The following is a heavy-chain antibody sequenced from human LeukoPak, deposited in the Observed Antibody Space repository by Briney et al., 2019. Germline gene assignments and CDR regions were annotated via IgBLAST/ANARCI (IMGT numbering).Heavy chain of an antibody. CDR1: GGSISSNNYY. CDR3: GRDGYNWDAFDI. J-gene: IGHJ3*02. D-gene: IGHD5-24*01. V-gene: IGHV4-39*01. Sequence: SETLSLTCTISGGSISSNNYYWGWIRQPPGKGLEWIGSIYYSGSTYYNPSLKSRVTISVDTSKNQFSLKLSSVTAADTAVYYCGRDGYNWDAFDIWGQGTMVTVSS. CDR2: IYYSGST.